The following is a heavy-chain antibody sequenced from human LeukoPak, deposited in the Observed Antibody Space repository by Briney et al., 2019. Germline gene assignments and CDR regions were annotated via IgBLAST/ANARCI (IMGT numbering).Heavy chain of an antibody. J-gene: IGHJ4*02. Sequence: PGGSVRLSCAASGFTFSSHSMSWVRQAPGKGLEWVGLIKSRTDGGTTDYAAPVKGRFTISRDDSKNTLSLQMNSLKTEDTAVYYCTAYSSSSSFDYWGQGTLVTVSS. CDR3: TAYSSSSSFDY. CDR1: GFTFSSHS. D-gene: IGHD6-6*01. V-gene: IGHV3-15*01. CDR2: IKSRTDGGTT.